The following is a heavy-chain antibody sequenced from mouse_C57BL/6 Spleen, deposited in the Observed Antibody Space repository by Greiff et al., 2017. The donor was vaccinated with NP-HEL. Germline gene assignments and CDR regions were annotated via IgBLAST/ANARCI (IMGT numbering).Heavy chain of an antibody. CDR2: ISSGSSTI. Sequence: EVQLMESGGGLVKPGGSLKLSCAASGFTFSDYGMHWVRQAPEKGLEWVAYISSGSSTIYYADTVKGRFTISRDNAKNTLFLQMTSLRSEDKAMYYCARRGSYAMDYWGQGTSVTVSS. CDR3: ARRGSYAMDY. J-gene: IGHJ4*01. V-gene: IGHV5-17*01. CDR1: GFTFSDYG.